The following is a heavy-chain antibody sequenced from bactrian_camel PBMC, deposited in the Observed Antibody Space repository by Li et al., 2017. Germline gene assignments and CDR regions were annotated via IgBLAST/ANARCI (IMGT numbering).Heavy chain of an antibody. CDR1: GFIVGDST. CDR2: IYSDGSYI. Sequence: HVQLVESGGGSVQAGGSLTLSCTASGFIVGDSTMSWVRQAPGKGLEWVSSIYSDGSYIYYADSVKGRFTVSRDNAKNTMYLQMNSLKLEDTGVYYCTAPAPVWTSLGEYHYWGQGTQVTVS. V-gene: IGHV3S7*01. D-gene: IGHD7*01. J-gene: IGHJ4*01. CDR3: TAPAPVWTSLGEYHY.